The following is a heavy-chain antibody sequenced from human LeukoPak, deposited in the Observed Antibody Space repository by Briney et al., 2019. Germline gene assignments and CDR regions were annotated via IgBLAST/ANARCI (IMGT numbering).Heavy chain of an antibody. V-gene: IGHV3-53*05. CDR2: IYADGTP. J-gene: IGHJ3*02. CDR3: ARGARPRLVWGDAFDI. CDR1: GLTVSSDY. D-gene: IGHD2-8*01. Sequence: PGGSLRLSCAASGLTVSSDYMSWVRQAPGKGLEWVSVIYADGTPYYADSVKGRFTISRDNSRNTLYLQMNSLRAEDTAVYYCARGARPRLVWGDAFDIWGQGTMVTVSS.